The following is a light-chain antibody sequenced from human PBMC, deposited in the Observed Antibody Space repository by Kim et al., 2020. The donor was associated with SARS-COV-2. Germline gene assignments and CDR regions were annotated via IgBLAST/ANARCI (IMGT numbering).Light chain of an antibody. CDR1: SLRTYY. Sequence: ALGQTVRITCQGDSLRTYYASWYQQKPGQAPELVIYPTNNRPSGIPDRFSGSSSGNTASLTITGAQAEDEADYYCKSRDTSGDRLVFGGGTKLTVL. CDR3: KSRDTSGDRLV. J-gene: IGLJ2*01. V-gene: IGLV3-19*01. CDR2: PTN.